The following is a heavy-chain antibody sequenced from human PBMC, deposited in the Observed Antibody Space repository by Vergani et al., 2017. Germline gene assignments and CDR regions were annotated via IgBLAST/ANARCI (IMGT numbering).Heavy chain of an antibody. CDR1: GFTFSSYE. Sequence: EVQLVESGGGLVQPGGSLRLSCAASGFTFSSYEMNWVRQAPGKGLEWVSYISDSGSTIYYADSVKGRFTISRDNAKNSLYLQMNSLRAEDTAVYYCARQFGSSWYKWFDPWGQGTTVTVSS. J-gene: IGHJ5*01. D-gene: IGHD6-13*01. CDR3: ARQFGSSWYKWFDP. V-gene: IGHV3-48*03. CDR2: ISDSGSTI.